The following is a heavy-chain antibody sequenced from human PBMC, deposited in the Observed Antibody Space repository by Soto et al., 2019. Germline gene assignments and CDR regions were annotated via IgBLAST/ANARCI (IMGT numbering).Heavy chain of an antibody. CDR3: ARGPPLSSSWFLWWFDP. CDR1: GDSISSYY. V-gene: IGHV4-59*01. Sequence: SETLSLTCTVSGDSISSYYWSWIRQPPGKGLEWIGYIYYSGSTNYNPSLKSRVTISVDTSKNQFSLKLSSVTAADTAVYYCARGPPLSSSWFLWWFDPWGQGTLVTVSS. CDR2: IYYSGST. J-gene: IGHJ5*02. D-gene: IGHD6-13*01.